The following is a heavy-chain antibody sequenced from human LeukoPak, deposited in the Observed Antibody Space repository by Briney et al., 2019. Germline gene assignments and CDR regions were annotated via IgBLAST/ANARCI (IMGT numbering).Heavy chain of an antibody. CDR1: GFTFSSYA. V-gene: IGHV3-23*01. CDR2: ISGSGGST. J-gene: IGHJ4*02. CDR3: ARVSFSDRGTYFWSGYFDY. Sequence: GGSLRLSCAASGFTFSSYAMSWVRQAPGKGLEWVSAISGSGGSTYYADSVKGRFTISRDNSKNTLYLQMNSLRAEDTAVYYCARVSFSDRGTYFWSGYFDYWGQGTLVTVSS. D-gene: IGHD3-3*01.